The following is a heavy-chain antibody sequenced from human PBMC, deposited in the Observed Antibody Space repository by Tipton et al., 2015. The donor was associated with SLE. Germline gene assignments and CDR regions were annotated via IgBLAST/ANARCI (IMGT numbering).Heavy chain of an antibody. CDR3: ASETYYYGSGTRAFDI. J-gene: IGHJ3*02. CDR2: IYYSGST. V-gene: IGHV4-59*01. D-gene: IGHD3-10*01. Sequence: TLSLTCTVSGGSISSYYWSWIRQPPGKGLEWIGYIYYSGSTSYNPSLKSRVTISVDTSKNQFSLKLSSVTAADTAVYYCASETYYYGSGTRAFDIWGQGTMVTVSS. CDR1: GGSISSYY.